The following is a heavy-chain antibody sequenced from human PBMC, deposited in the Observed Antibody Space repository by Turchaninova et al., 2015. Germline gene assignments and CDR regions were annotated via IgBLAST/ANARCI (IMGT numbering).Heavy chain of an antibody. CDR3: ARGRYFDWLLDY. D-gene: IGHD3-9*01. V-gene: IGHV4-39*07. J-gene: IGHJ4*02. CDR2: IYYSGST. CDR1: RGTISSSSYY. Sequence: QLLLQESGPGLLKPSEPLSLTCPVSRGTISSSSYYWGWIRPSPGKGLEWIGSIYYSGSTYYNPSLKNRVTISLDTSKNQFSLKLSSVTAADTAVYYCARGRYFDWLLDYWGQGTLVTVSS.